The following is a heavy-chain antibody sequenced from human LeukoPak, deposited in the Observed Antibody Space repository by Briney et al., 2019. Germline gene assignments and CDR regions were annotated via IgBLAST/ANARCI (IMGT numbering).Heavy chain of an antibody. Sequence: SVKVSCKASGGTFISYAFSWVRQAPGQGLEWMGRIIPIFGTADYAQKFQGRITITTDETPSTAYMELSSLRSEDTAVYYCARDRPGMGFDYWGQGTLVTVSS. D-gene: IGHD3-16*01. CDR1: GGTFISYA. CDR2: IIPIFGTA. J-gene: IGHJ4*02. V-gene: IGHV1-69*05. CDR3: ARDRPGMGFDY.